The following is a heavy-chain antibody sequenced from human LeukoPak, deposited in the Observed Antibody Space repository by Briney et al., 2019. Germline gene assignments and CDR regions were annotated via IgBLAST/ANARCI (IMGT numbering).Heavy chain of an antibody. CDR1: GYTFTGYY. Sequence: ASVKVSCKASGYTFTGYYMHWVRQAPGQGLEWMGWINPNSGGTNYAQKFQGRDTMTRDTSISTAYMELSRLRSDDTAVYYCARDSFLRFLEWLSETVYYFDYWGQGTLVTVSS. J-gene: IGHJ4*02. CDR2: INPNSGGT. D-gene: IGHD3-3*01. CDR3: ARDSFLRFLEWLSETVYYFDY. V-gene: IGHV1-2*02.